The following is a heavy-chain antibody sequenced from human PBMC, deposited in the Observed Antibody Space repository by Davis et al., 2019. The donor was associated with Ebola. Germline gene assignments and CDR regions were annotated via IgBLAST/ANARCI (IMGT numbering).Heavy chain of an antibody. CDR3: AKVGGYGDYVGRYYYGMDV. Sequence: GESLKISCAASGFTFSSYSMNWVRQAPGKGLEWVANIKQDGSEKYYVDSVKGRFTISRDNSKNTLYLQMNSLRAEDTALYYCAKVGGYGDYVGRYYYGMDVWGQGTTVTVSS. CDR1: GFTFSSYS. J-gene: IGHJ6*02. V-gene: IGHV3-7*03. CDR2: IKQDGSEK. D-gene: IGHD4-17*01.